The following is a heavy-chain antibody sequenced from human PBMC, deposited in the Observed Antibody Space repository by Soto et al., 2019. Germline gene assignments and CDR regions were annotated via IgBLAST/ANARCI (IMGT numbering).Heavy chain of an antibody. D-gene: IGHD3-10*01. J-gene: IGHJ3*02. CDR1: GFAFGNYP. CDR3: AKDRTMARGIRAFDI. CDR2: ISGSGGMT. Sequence: EVQLVESGGGLVPPGGSLRLSCVASGFAFGNYPMAWVRQTPGKGLQWISTISGSGGMTDYEDSVRGRFTVSIDHSKDTVHLQMTSLRADDTAVYYCAKDRTMARGIRAFDIWGQGTTVTISS. V-gene: IGHV3-23*04.